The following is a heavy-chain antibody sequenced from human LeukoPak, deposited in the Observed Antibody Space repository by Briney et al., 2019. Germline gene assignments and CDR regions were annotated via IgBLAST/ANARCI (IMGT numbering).Heavy chain of an antibody. CDR1: GYTFTGYY. CDR2: INPNSGGT. J-gene: IGHJ6*03. V-gene: IGHV1-2*02. D-gene: IGHD3-10*01. Sequence: ASVKVSCKASGYTFTGYYMHWVRQAPGQGLEWMGWINPNSGGTGYAQKFQGRVTMTRDTSISTAYMELSRLRSDDTAVYYCARVRWTMVRVYYYMDVWGKGTTVTVSS. CDR3: ARVRWTMVRVYYYMDV.